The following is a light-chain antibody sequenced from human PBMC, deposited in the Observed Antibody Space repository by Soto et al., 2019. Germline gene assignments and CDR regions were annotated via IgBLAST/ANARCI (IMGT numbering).Light chain of an antibody. Sequence: PGQSITISCTGTSSDVGGYNYVSWYQQHPGKAPKVMIHDVSNRPSGVSNRFSGSKSGNTASLTISGLQAEDEADYYCSSYTSSSTLYVFGTGTKVTVL. V-gene: IGLV2-14*04. CDR1: SSDVGGYNY. J-gene: IGLJ1*01. CDR2: DVS. CDR3: SSYTSSSTLYV.